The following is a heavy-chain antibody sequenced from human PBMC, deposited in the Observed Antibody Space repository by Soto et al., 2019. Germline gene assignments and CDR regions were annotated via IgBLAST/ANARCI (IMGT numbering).Heavy chain of an antibody. V-gene: IGHV3-30*18. J-gene: IGHJ4*02. CDR2: ISYDGSNK. CDR1: GSTFSSYG. CDR3: AKVLPLRFLEWLPRDY. Sequence: QVQLVESGGGVVQPGRSLRLSCAASGSTFSSYGMHWVRQAPGKGLEWVAVISYDGSNKYYADSVKGRFTISRDNSKNTLYLQMNSLRAEDTAVYYCAKVLPLRFLEWLPRDYWGQGTLVTVSS. D-gene: IGHD3-3*01.